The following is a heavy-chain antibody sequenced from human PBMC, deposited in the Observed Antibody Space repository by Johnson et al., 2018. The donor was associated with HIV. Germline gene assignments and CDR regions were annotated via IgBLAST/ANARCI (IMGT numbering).Heavy chain of an antibody. V-gene: IGHV3-30*19. D-gene: IGHD1-14*01. Sequence: QMMLVESGGGVVQPGGSLRLSCAASGFTFSNHGLHWVRLAPGKGLEWAAVISDDGNKKYYADSVKGRFTITRDNSKNTLHLQMSSLRVDDTAVYYCARDSGSTGPLLGPGDMWGQGTMVTVSS. J-gene: IGHJ3*02. CDR3: ARDSGSTGPLLGPGDM. CDR1: GFTFSNHG. CDR2: ISDDGNKK.